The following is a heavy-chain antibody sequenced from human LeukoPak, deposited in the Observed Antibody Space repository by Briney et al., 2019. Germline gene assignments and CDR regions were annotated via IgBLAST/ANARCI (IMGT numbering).Heavy chain of an antibody. CDR3: ARERITMIVVVINEAFDI. CDR2: IIPILGLA. Sequence: SVKVSCKASGGTFSSYAISWVRQAPGQGLEWMGRIIPILGLANYAQKFQGRVTITADKSTSTAYMELSSLRSEDTAVYYCARERITMIVVVINEAFDIWGQGTMVTVSS. CDR1: GGTFSSYA. J-gene: IGHJ3*02. D-gene: IGHD3-22*01. V-gene: IGHV1-69*04.